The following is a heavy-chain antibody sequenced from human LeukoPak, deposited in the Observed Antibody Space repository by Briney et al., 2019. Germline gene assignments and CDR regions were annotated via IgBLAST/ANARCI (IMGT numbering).Heavy chain of an antibody. Sequence: SETLSLTCTVSGGSISSSSYYWGWIRQPPGTGLEWIGSIYYSGSTYYNPSLKSRVTISVDTSKNQFSLKLSSVTAADTAVYYCASNPHPEFLFDYWGQGTLVTVSS. CDR3: ASNPHPEFLFDY. V-gene: IGHV4-39*07. J-gene: IGHJ4*02. CDR2: IYYSGST. D-gene: IGHD2/OR15-2a*01. CDR1: GGSISSSSYY.